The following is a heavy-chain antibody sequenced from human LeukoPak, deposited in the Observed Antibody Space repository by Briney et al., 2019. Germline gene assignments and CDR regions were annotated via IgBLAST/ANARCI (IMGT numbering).Heavy chain of an antibody. CDR1: RFTFSNYT. D-gene: IGHD3-22*01. V-gene: IGHV3-23*01. Sequence: GGSPRLSCAASRFTFSNYTMSWVRQAPGKGLEWVSGISGSGENTNYADSVKGRFTISRDNSKNTLYLQMNSLRAEDTAVYYCARSSPYYYDSSGYLDYWGQGTLVTVSS. CDR3: ARSSPYYYDSSGYLDY. J-gene: IGHJ4*02. CDR2: ISGSGENT.